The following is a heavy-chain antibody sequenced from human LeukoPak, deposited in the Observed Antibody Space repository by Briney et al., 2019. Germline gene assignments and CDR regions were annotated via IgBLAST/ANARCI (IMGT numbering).Heavy chain of an antibody. CDR3: ARLFGSRWVVTATFDY. V-gene: IGHV5-51*01. Sequence: GESLKISCKGSGYSFTSYWIGWVRQMPGKGLEWMGIIYPGDSDTRYSPSFQGQVTISADKSISTAYLQWSSLKASDTAMYYCARLFGSRWVVTATFDYWGQGTLVTVSS. D-gene: IGHD2-21*02. CDR2: IYPGDSDT. CDR1: GYSFTSYW. J-gene: IGHJ4*02.